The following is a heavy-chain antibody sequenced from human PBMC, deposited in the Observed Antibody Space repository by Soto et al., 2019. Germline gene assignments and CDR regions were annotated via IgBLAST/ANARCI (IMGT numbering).Heavy chain of an antibody. CDR1: GGSISSGSHY. J-gene: IGHJ4*02. Sequence: QLQLQESGPGLVKPSETLSLTCTVSGGSISSGSHYWGWISQPPGKGLEWIGIIYYSGPTYYNPSLKSQGTRSTATSRAQCSLTLDSVTAADTAVYYCARSPTGGWYYVASWGQGTLVTVST. CDR3: ARSPTGGWYYVAS. CDR2: IYYSGPT. V-gene: IGHV4-39*01. D-gene: IGHD6-19*01.